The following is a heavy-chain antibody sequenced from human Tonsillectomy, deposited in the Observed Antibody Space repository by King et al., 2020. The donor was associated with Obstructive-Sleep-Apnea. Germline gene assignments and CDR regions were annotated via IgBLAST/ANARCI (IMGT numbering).Heavy chain of an antibody. D-gene: IGHD5-24*01. J-gene: IGHJ6*02. V-gene: IGHV4-39*07. CDR1: GGSISSSSSSY. Sequence: QLQESGPGLVKPSETLSLTCTVSGGSISSSSSSYWGWIRQPPGKGLEWIGSIYYSGSTYYNPSLKSRVTISVDTSKNQFSLKLSSVTAADTAVYYCARDQVEMATIEHPYYYYGVDVWGHGTTVTVSS. CDR3: ARDQVEMATIEHPYYYYGVDV. CDR2: IYYSGST.